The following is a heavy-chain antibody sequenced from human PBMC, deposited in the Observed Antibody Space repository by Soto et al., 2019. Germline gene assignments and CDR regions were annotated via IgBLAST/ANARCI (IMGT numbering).Heavy chain of an antibody. CDR1: GYSFTSYW. J-gene: IGHJ5*02. CDR3: ARLGWVGATGPGWFDP. D-gene: IGHD1-26*01. CDR2: IDPSDSYT. Sequence: EVQLVQSGAEVKKPGESLRISCKVSGYSFTSYWISWVRQMPGKGLEWMGRIDPSDSYTNYSPSFQGHVTISADKSISTAYLQWSSLKASDTAMYYCARLGWVGATGPGWFDPWGQGTLVTVSS. V-gene: IGHV5-10-1*03.